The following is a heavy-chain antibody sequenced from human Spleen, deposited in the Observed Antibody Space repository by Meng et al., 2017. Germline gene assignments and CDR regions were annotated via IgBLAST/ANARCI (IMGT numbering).Heavy chain of an antibody. CDR3: ARNGAGDPLDYDYYYGMDV. V-gene: IGHV1-46*01. CDR2: INPSGDST. D-gene: IGHD4-17*01. J-gene: IGHJ6*02. Sequence: ASVKVSCKASGYTFSSYYMHWVRQAPGQGLEWMGIINPSGDSTTYAQKFQGRVTMTMTSDTSTNVFYMQLSSLRSEDTAVYYCARNGAGDPLDYDYYYGMDVWGQGTTVTVSS. CDR1: GYTFSSYY.